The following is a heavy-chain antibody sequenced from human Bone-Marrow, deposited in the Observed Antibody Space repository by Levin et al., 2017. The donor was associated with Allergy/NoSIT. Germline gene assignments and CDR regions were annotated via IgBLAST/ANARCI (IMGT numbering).Heavy chain of an antibody. D-gene: IGHD5-24*01. CDR3: VRGQFSAFDI. Sequence: SETLSLTCGISGDTIFASNVAWNWIRQSPSRGLEWLGRTYYRSRWSNDFAVSVKSRITNNPDTSKNQFSLQLNSVIPEDTAVYYCVRGQFSAFDIWGQGTVVTVSS. J-gene: IGHJ3*02. CDR2: TYYRSRWSN. CDR1: GDTIFASNVA. V-gene: IGHV6-1*01.